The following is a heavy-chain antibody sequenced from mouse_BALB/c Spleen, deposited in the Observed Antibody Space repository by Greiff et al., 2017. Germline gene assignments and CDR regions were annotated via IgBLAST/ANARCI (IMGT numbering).Heavy chain of an antibody. CDR3: ARMRGSSGYVDAMDY. CDR1: GYAFSSSW. D-gene: IGHD3-1*01. CDR2: IYPGDGDT. J-gene: IGHJ4*01. Sequence: VQLQQSGPELVKPGASVKISCKASGYAFSSSWMNWVKQRPGQGLEWIGRIYPGDGDTNYNGKFKGKATLTADKSSSTAYMQLSSLTSVDSAVYFWARMRGSSGYVDAMDYWGQGTSVTVSS. V-gene: IGHV1-82*01.